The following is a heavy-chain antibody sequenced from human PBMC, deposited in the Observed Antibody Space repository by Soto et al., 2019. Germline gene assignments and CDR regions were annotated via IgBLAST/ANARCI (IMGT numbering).Heavy chain of an antibody. Sequence: QLQFRQGGAGLLKPSETLSLTCAVYGGSLNVYYWSWIRQPPGKGLGWIGEINHTGHNNYNPSLKSRVTISVDTSKNQFSLKLSSVTAADTAVYYCARSGHLFDSWGQGILVTVSS. J-gene: IGHJ4*02. CDR1: GGSLNVYY. V-gene: IGHV4-34*01. CDR2: INHTGHN. CDR3: ARSGHLFDS. D-gene: IGHD3-10*01.